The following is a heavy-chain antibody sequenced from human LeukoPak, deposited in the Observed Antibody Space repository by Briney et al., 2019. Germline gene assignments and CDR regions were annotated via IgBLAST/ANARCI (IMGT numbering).Heavy chain of an antibody. Sequence: GASVKVSCKASGGTFSSYAISWVRQAPGQGLEWMGGIIPIFGTANNAQKFQGRVTITTDESTSTAYMELSSLRSEDTAVYYCARDGGGWRGAFDIWGQGTMVTVSS. CDR3: ARDGGGWRGAFDI. J-gene: IGHJ3*02. CDR1: GGTFSSYA. V-gene: IGHV1-69*05. CDR2: IIPIFGTA. D-gene: IGHD3-16*01.